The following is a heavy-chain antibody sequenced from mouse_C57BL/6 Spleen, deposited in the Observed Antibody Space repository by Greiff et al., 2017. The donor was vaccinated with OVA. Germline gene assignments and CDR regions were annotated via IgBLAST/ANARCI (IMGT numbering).Heavy chain of an antibody. CDR1: GYTFTDYY. J-gene: IGHJ1*03. D-gene: IGHD1-1*01. Sequence: VQLQQSGPVLVKPGASVKMSCKASGYTFTDYYMNWVKQSHGKSLEWIGVINPYNGGTSYNQKFKGKATLTVDKSSSTAYMELNSLTSEDSAVYYCARALTTVVAKGYFDVWGTGTTVTVSS. CDR2: INPYNGGT. V-gene: IGHV1-19*01. CDR3: ARALTTVVAKGYFDV.